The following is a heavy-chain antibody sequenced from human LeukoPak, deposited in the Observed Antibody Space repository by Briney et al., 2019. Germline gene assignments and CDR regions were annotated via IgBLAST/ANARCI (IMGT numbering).Heavy chain of an antibody. J-gene: IGHJ3*02. CDR2: ISWNSVSI. Sequence: QPGGSLRLSCAASGFSFNEYAIHWVRQAPGKGLEWVAGISWNSVSIGYADSVKGRFTISRDNAKNSLYLQMNSLRAEDTAVYYCARDPFRGGYHKRGAFDIWGQGTMVTVSS. CDR1: GFSFNEYA. V-gene: IGHV3-9*01. CDR3: ARDPFRGGYHKRGAFDI. D-gene: IGHD3-3*01.